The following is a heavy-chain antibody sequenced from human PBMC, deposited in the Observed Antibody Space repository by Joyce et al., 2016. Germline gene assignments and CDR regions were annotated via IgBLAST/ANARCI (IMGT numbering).Heavy chain of an antibody. J-gene: IGHJ4*02. V-gene: IGHV3-21*01. D-gene: IGHD2-8*01. CDR1: GFTFSSYS. CDR3: ARSSYTNGIFDY. Sequence: EVQLVEFGGCLVKPGGSLGLSCAASGFTFSSYSMSWVRQVPGKGLEWVSSLSSSSSYIKYTDSVKGRFTISRDNAKNSLYLQMNSLRVEDTAVYYCARSSYTNGIFDYWGQGTLVTVSS. CDR2: LSSSSSYI.